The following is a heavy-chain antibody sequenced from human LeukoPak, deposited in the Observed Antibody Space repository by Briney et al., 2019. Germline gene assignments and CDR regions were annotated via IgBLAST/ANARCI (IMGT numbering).Heavy chain of an antibody. CDR3: ARDNPYYDSSGYAPRDAFDI. V-gene: IGHV4-31*03. Sequence: SETLSLTCTVSGGSISSGGYYWSWIRQHPGKGLEWIEYIYYSGSTYYNPSLKSRVTISVDTSKNQFSLKLSSVTAADTAVYYCARDNPYYDSSGYAPRDAFDIWGQGTMVTVSS. CDR2: IYYSGST. D-gene: IGHD3-22*01. J-gene: IGHJ3*02. CDR1: GGSISSGGYY.